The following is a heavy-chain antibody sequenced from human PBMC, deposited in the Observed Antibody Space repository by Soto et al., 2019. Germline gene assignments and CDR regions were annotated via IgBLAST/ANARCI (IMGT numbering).Heavy chain of an antibody. J-gene: IGHJ4*02. Sequence: PGGSLRLSCAASGFTFSSYSMNWVRQAPGKGLEWVSSISSSSSYIYYADSVKGRFTISRDNAKNSLYLQMNSLRAEDTAVYYCAREPSGAAAGTDYWGQGTLVTVSS. CDR3: AREPSGAAAGTDY. CDR1: GFTFSSYS. V-gene: IGHV3-21*01. D-gene: IGHD6-13*01. CDR2: ISSSSSYI.